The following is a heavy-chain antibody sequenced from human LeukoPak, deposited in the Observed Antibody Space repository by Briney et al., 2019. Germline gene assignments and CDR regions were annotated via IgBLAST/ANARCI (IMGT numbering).Heavy chain of an antibody. CDR3: AKVGSDDQYMDV. CDR1: GDSISGYY. J-gene: IGHJ6*03. V-gene: IGHV4-59*01. D-gene: IGHD6-25*01. Sequence: AESLSLTCTVSGDSISGYYWSWIRQSPGKGLEWISYIYYRWNTKYNPSLKSRVTISIDTSKNQFSLRLSSVTTADTAIYYCAKVGSDDQYMDVWGKGTTVTDPS. CDR2: IYYRWNT.